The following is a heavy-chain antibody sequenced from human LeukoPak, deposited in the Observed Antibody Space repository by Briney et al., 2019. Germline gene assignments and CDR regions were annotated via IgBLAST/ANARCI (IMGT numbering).Heavy chain of an antibody. Sequence: PGGSLRLSCAASGFTVSSNYMSWVRQGPGKGLEWVSVIYTGGSTYYADSVEGRFTISRDNSKNTLYLQMNSLRAGDTTAYYYARATWVGGLDYWGQGTLVTVSS. J-gene: IGHJ4*02. V-gene: IGHV3-66*01. D-gene: IGHD1-26*01. CDR2: IYTGGST. CDR3: ARATWVGGLDY. CDR1: GFTVSSNY.